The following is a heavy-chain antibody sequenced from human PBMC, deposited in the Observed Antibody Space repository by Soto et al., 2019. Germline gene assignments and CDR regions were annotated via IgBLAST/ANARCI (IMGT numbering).Heavy chain of an antibody. D-gene: IGHD2-15*01. CDR2: IYYSGST. CDR3: ARGRSGYCSGGSCYPPGWFQH. J-gene: IGHJ1*01. V-gene: IGHV4-59*01. CDR1: GGSISSYY. Sequence: TLSLTCTVSGGSISSYYWSWIRQPPGKGLEWIGYIYYSGSTNYNPSLKSRVTISVDTSKNQFSLKLSSVTAADTAVYYCARGRSGYCSGGSCYPPGWFQHWGQGTLVTVSS.